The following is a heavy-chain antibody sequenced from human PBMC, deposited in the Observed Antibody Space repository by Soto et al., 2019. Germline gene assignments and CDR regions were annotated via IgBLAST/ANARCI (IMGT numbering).Heavy chain of an antibody. Sequence: QVQLQESGPGLVKVSETLSLTCIVSGGSISSYYWSWIRQPPGKGLEWIGYIYYSGSTDYNPSLKSRVTISVETSKTQFSLRLSSVTAADTAVYYCARPTKGGAYDLWGQGTMVTVSS. CDR3: ARPTKGGAYDL. CDR2: IYYSGST. CDR1: GGSISSYY. V-gene: IGHV4-59*08. J-gene: IGHJ3*01.